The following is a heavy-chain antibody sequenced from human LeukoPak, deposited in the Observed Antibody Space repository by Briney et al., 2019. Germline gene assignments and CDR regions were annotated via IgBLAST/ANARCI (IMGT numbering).Heavy chain of an antibody. Sequence: SETLSLTCTVSGGSISSYYWSWIRQPPRKGLEWIGYIYYSGSTNYNPSLKSRVTISVDTSKNQFSLKLSSVTAADTAVYYCARDSIRVQTGTTPGGQGILVTVSS. D-gene: IGHD1-1*01. CDR1: GGSISSYY. CDR3: ARDSIRVQTGTTP. J-gene: IGHJ4*02. V-gene: IGHV4-59*01. CDR2: IYYSGST.